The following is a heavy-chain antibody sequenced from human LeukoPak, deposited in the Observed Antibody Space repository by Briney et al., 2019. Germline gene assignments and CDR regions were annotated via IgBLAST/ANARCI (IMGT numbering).Heavy chain of an antibody. CDR3: ARTVSYYYDSSGYYY. CDR2: ISNSGSTI. CDR1: GFTFSDYY. V-gene: IGHV3-11*01. J-gene: IGHJ4*02. D-gene: IGHD3-22*01. Sequence: GGSLRLSCAASGFTFSDYYMSWIRQAPGKGLEWVSYISNSGSTIYYADSVKGRFTISRDNAKNSLYLQMNSLRAEDTAVYYCARTVSYYYDSSGYYYWGQGTLVTVSS.